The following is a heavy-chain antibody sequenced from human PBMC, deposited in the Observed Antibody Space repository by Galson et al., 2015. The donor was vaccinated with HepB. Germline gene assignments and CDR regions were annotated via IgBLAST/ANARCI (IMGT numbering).Heavy chain of an antibody. V-gene: IGHV3-21*01. CDR2: ISSSSSYI. Sequence: SLRLSCAASGFTFSSYSMNWVRQAPGKGLEWVSSISSSSSYIYYADSVKGRFTISRDNAKNSLYLQMNSLRAEDTAVYYCARDGIAVAGCLDLWGRGTLVTVSS. J-gene: IGHJ2*01. CDR1: GFTFSSYS. CDR3: ARDGIAVAGCLDL. D-gene: IGHD6-19*01.